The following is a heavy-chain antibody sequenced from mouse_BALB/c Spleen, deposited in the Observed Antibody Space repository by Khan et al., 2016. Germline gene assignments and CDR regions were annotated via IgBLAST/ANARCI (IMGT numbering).Heavy chain of an antibody. CDR3: TIPYSDNNLLDV. Sequence: QIQLVQSGPELKKPGETVKISCRASGYTFTDFSMHWVKQTPGKGLKWMGWINTETGEPAYADDFKGRFAFSLETSASTAYLQINNLKNEATATXFYTIPYSDNNLLDVWGAGTTVTVSS. J-gene: IGHJ1*01. CDR1: GYTFTDFS. D-gene: IGHD1-2*01. V-gene: IGHV9-2-1*01. CDR2: INTETGEP.